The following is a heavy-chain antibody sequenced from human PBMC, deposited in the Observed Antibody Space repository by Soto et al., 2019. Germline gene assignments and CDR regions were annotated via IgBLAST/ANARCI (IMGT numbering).Heavy chain of an antibody. J-gene: IGHJ4*02. CDR3: AKERQTAY. CDR1: GFTFSNYV. Sequence: GWSLRLSCAASGFTFSNYVMTWLRQAPGKGLEWVSCISDSGGQTYYADSVKGRFTISRDNSKNTLYLQMNSLRAEDTAVYYCAKERQTAYWGEGTLVTVSP. CDR2: ISDSGGQT. V-gene: IGHV3-23*01.